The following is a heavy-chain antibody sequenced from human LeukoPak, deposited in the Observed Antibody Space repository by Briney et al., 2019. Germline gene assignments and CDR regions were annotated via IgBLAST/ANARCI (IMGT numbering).Heavy chain of an antibody. V-gene: IGHV4-34*01. CDR3: ARLTPYSGSPLGDY. CDR1: GGSFSGYY. D-gene: IGHD1-26*01. J-gene: IGHJ4*02. Sequence: SETLSLTCAVYGGSFSGYYWSWIRQPPGKGLEWIGEINHSGSTYYNPSLKSRVTISVDTSKNQFSLKLSSVTAADTVVYYCARLTPYSGSPLGDYWGQGTLVTVSS. CDR2: INHSGST.